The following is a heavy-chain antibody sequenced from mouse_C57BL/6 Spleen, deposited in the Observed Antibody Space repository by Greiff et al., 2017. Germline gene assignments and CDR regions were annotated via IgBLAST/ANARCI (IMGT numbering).Heavy chain of an antibody. D-gene: IGHD1-1*01. CDR1: GYTFTSYW. V-gene: IGHV1-61*01. J-gene: IGHJ3*01. CDR3: AGKDYGTAFAY. Sequence: QVHVKQPGAELVRPGSSVKLSCKASGYTFTSYWMEWVKQRPGQGLEWIGNIYPSASETHYNQKFKDKATLTVDKSSSTAYMQLSSLTSEDSAVYYCAGKDYGTAFAYWGQGTLVTVSA. CDR2: IYPSASET.